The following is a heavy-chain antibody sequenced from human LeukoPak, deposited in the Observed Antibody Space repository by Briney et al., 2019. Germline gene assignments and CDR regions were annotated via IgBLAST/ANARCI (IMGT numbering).Heavy chain of an antibody. CDR3: ARDSRLVGATNWDLAY. V-gene: IGHV3-66*01. CDR2: IYSGGST. Sequence: GGSLRLSCAASGFTVSSNYMSWVRQAPGKGLEWVSVIYSGGSTYYADSVKGRFTISRDNSKNTLYLQMNSLRAEDTAVYYCARDSRLVGATNWDLAYWGQGTLVTVSS. CDR1: GFTVSSNY. J-gene: IGHJ4*02. D-gene: IGHD1-26*01.